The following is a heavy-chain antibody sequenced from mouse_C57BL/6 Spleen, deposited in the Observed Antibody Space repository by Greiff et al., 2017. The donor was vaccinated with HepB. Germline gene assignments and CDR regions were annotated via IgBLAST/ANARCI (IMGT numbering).Heavy chain of an antibody. CDR2: IHPNSGST. V-gene: IGHV1-64*01. CDR3: ARTGVYYGNDWFAY. J-gene: IGHJ3*01. Sequence: QVQLQQSGAELVKPGASVKLSCKASGYTFTSYWMHWVKQRPGQGLEWIGMIHPNSGSTNYNEKFKSKATLTVDKSSSTAYMQLSSLTSEDSAVYYCARTGVYYGNDWFAYWGQGTLVTVSA. D-gene: IGHD2-1*01. CDR1: GYTFTSYW.